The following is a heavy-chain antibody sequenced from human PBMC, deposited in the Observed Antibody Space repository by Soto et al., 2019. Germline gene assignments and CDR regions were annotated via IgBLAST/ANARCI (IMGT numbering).Heavy chain of an antibody. CDR3: ARDYSRGLNWFDP. J-gene: IGHJ5*02. D-gene: IGHD4-4*01. CDR1: GYTFTSYG. V-gene: IGHV1-69*04. Sequence: GASVKVSCKASGYTFTSYGISWVRQAPGQGLEWMGRIIPILGIANYAQKFQGRVTITADKSTSTAYMELSSLRSEDTAVYYCARDYSRGLNWFDPWGQGTLVTVSS. CDR2: IIPILGIA.